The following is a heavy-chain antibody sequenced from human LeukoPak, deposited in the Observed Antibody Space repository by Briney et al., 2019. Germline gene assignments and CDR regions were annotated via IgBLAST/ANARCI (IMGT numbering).Heavy chain of an antibody. D-gene: IGHD4-23*01. J-gene: IGHJ2*01. V-gene: IGHV4-34*01. CDR3: ARGLGGGNSVYFDL. CDR1: DGSFSAYY. CDR2: INHSGSA. Sequence: KTSETLSLTCTVYDGSFSAYYWSWIRQPPGKGLEWIGEINHSGSANYNPSLQSRVTISVDTSKNQFSLKLSSVTAADTAVYYCARGLGGGNSVYFDLWGRGTLVTVSS.